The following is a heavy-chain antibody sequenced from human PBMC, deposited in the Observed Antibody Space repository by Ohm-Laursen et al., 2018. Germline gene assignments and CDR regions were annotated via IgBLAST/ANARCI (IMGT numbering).Heavy chain of an antibody. CDR2: ISGSGGST. J-gene: IGHJ6*02. V-gene: IGHV3-23*01. CDR1: GFTFSSYA. Sequence: SLRLSCSASGFTFSSYAMSWVRQAPGKGLEWVSAISGSGGSTYYADSVKGRLTISRDNSKNTLYLQMNSLRAEDTAVYYCAKDIVVVPAALYYYGMDVWGQRTTVTVSS. CDR3: AKDIVVVPAALYYYGMDV. D-gene: IGHD2-2*01.